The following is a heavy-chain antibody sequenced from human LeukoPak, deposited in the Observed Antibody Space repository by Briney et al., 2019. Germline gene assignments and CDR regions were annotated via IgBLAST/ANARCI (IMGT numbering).Heavy chain of an antibody. J-gene: IGHJ4*02. CDR2: INPSGGST. V-gene: IGHV1-46*01. CDR3: ARDEIGSGSTRGPYYFDY. CDR1: GYTFTSYY. D-gene: IGHD3-10*01. Sequence: ASVKVSCKASGYTFTSYYMHWVRQAPGQGLEWMGIINPSGGSTSYAQKFQGRVTMTRDTSTSTVYMELSSLRSEDTAVYYCARDEIGSGSTRGPYYFDYWGQGTLVTVSS.